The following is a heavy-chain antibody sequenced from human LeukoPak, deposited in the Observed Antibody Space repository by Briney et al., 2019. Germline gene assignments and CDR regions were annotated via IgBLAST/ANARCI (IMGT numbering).Heavy chain of an antibody. CDR2: LTSRSST. J-gene: IGHJ4*02. CDR3: AKDGEWGQFDN. Sequence: GGTLRLSCVASGFIFSHHGMNWVRQAPGKGLEWVSGLTSRSSTYYADAVKGRFTISRDNSKNTMYLQMNSLRVEDTAVYYCAKDGEWGQFDNWGQGTLVTVSS. V-gene: IGHV3-23*01. CDR1: GFIFSHHG. D-gene: IGHD3-10*01.